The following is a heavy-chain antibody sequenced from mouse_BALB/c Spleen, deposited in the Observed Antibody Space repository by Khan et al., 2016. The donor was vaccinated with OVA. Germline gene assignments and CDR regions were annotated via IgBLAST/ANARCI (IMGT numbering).Heavy chain of an antibody. Sequence: EVELVESGGGLVQPGGSRKLSCAASGFTFSNFGMHWIRQAPEKGLEWVAYISSDSITLYYADTMKGRFTISRDNPRNTLFLKMTSLRSEDTAMYYCARANWAWFAYWGQGTLVTVSA. CDR2: ISSDSITL. CDR3: ARANWAWFAY. CDR1: GFTFSNFG. J-gene: IGHJ3*01. V-gene: IGHV5-17*02. D-gene: IGHD4-1*01.